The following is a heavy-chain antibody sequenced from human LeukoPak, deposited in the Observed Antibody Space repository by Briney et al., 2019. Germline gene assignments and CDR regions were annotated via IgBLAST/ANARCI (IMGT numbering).Heavy chain of an antibody. V-gene: IGHV3-21*01. CDR1: GFTFSFYS. CDR3: ATDYAGNSLWYYYGLGV. Sequence: PGGSLRLSCAASGFTFSFYSMNWVRQAPGKGLEWVSSISSDSRYIYYADSVKGRLTISRDNAKNSLYLQMNSLRAEDTAVYYCATDYAGNSLWYYYGLGVWGQGTTVTVSS. D-gene: IGHD4-23*01. CDR2: ISSDSRYI. J-gene: IGHJ6*02.